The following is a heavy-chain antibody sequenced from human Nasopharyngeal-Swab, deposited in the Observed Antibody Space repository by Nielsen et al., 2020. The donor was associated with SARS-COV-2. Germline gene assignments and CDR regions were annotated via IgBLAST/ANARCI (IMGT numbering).Heavy chain of an antibody. J-gene: IGHJ6*03. CDR1: GFTSSTSS. V-gene: IGHV3-23*01. D-gene: IGHD4-11*01. CDR3: AKDLNSNFLNYMDV. Sequence: GGSLRLSCIASGFTSSTSSLTWLRQPPGKGLQWVSTLGTAGDTYYADSVKGRFTISRDNSKNTLYLQMNSLRAEDTAVYYCAKDLNSNFLNYMDVWGKGTTVRVSS. CDR2: LGTAGDT.